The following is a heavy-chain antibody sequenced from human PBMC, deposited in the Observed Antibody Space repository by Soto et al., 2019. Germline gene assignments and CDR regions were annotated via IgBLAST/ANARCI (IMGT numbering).Heavy chain of an antibody. CDR3: AKDGGQWLTLLDS. V-gene: IGHV3-30*18. CDR1: GFTFSSYG. CDR2: MSFDGSNQ. Sequence: GGSLRLSCAASGFTFSSYGMHWVRQAPGKGLEWVAMMSFDGSNQYYGESVKGRFTISRDKTNNTLYLQMSSLRPEDTAVYFCAKDGGQWLTLLDSWGQGTLVTVSS. J-gene: IGHJ4*02. D-gene: IGHD6-19*01.